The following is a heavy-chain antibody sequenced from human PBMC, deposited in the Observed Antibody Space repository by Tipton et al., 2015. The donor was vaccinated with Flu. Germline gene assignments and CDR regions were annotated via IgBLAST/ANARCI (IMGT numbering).Heavy chain of an antibody. Sequence: SLRLSCAASGFTFSSYEMNWVRQAPGKGLEWLSYISSSGNTISYADSVRGRFTISRDNTKMSLYLQMNTLRPEDTAMYYCATDPNDYSNYPYYFDYWGQGTLVTVSS. CDR2: ISSSGNTI. CDR3: ATDPNDYSNYPYYFDY. D-gene: IGHD4-11*01. J-gene: IGHJ4*02. V-gene: IGHV3-48*03. CDR1: GFTFSSYE.